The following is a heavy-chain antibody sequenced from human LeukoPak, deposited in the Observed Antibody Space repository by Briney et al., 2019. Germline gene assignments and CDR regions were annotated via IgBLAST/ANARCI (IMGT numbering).Heavy chain of an antibody. V-gene: IGHV3-23*01. CDR1: AFTISGYA. CDR2: ISYSGTNA. CDR3: AKATHGDYYYYMDV. Sequence: GRSLRLSCAASAFTISGYAMTWVRQAPGKGLEWVSTISYSGTNAYYADSVKGRFTISRDNSKNMLYLQMNSLRAEDTALYYCAKATHGDYYYYMDVWGKGTTVTVSS. J-gene: IGHJ6*03. D-gene: IGHD3-10*01.